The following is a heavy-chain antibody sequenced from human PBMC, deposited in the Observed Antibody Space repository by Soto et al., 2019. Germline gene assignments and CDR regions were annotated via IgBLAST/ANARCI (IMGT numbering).Heavy chain of an antibody. J-gene: IGHJ4*02. D-gene: IGHD2-8*02. Sequence: QVQPQESGPRLVKPSETLSLTCTVSGASVSSGSYYWSWIRQPPGKGLEWIGYFYYTGTTKYNPSLESRVTISADTSKNQFSLNLTSVTAADTAVYYCARISYWVKDYWGQGAQVTVSS. V-gene: IGHV4-61*01. CDR3: ARISYWVKDY. CDR1: GASVSSGSYY. CDR2: FYYTGTT.